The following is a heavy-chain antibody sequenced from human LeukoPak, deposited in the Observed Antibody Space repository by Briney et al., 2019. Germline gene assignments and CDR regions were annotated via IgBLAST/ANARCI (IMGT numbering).Heavy chain of an antibody. Sequence: SETLSLTCAVYGGSFSGYYWSWIRQPPGKGLEWIGRIYTSGSTNYNPSLKSRVTMSVDTSKNQFSLKLSSVTAADTAVYYCAREGYSHWYFDLWGRGTLVTVSS. D-gene: IGHD5-24*01. CDR3: AREGYSHWYFDL. V-gene: IGHV4-4*07. CDR2: IYTSGST. CDR1: GGSFSGYY. J-gene: IGHJ2*01.